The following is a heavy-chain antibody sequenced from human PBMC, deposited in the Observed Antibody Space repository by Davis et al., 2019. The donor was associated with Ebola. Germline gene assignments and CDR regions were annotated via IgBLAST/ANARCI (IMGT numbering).Heavy chain of an antibody. Sequence: GESLKISCAASGFTFSVYTMNWVRQAPGKGLEWVSSISSSSTSIDYADSVKGRFTISRDNAKNSLYLQMNSLRAEDTAVYYCARVKVDCRSTSCHNYYYYGMDVWGQGTTVTVSS. CDR1: GFTFSVYT. V-gene: IGHV3-21*01. CDR2: ISSSSTSI. CDR3: ARVKVDCRSTSCHNYYYYGMDV. J-gene: IGHJ6*02. D-gene: IGHD2-2*01.